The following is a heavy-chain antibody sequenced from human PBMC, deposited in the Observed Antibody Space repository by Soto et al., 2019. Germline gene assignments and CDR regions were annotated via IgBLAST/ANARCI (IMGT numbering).Heavy chain of an antibody. V-gene: IGHV6-1*01. J-gene: IGHJ4*02. D-gene: IGHD3-22*01. CDR1: GDGVSTNSAA. CDR2: TYYRSQWLN. CDR3: ARGKSYYHDSRGPFAY. Sequence: SQTLSLTCAISGDGVSTNSAAWNWIRQSPSRCLEWLGGTYYRSQWLNDYADSVKSRITIKPDTSKNQFSLDLDSVTPEDTAVYYCARGKSYYHDSRGPFAYWGLATQVTVSS.